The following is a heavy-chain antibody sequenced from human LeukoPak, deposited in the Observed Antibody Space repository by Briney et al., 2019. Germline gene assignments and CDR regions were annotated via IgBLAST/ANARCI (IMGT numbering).Heavy chain of an antibody. V-gene: IGHV1-2*02. CDR3: ARDPRYYDSSGYPSYYYYYYMGV. D-gene: IGHD3-22*01. Sequence: ASVKVSCKASGYTFTGYYMHWVRQAPGQGLEWMGWINPNSGGTNYAQNFQGRVTTTRDTSISTAYMELSRLRSDDTAVYYCARDPRYYDSSGYPSYYYYYYMGVWGKGTTVTVSS. CDR1: GYTFTGYY. CDR2: INPNSGGT. J-gene: IGHJ6*03.